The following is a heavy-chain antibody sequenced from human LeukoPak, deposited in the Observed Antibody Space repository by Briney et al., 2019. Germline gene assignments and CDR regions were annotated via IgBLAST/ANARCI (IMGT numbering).Heavy chain of an antibody. CDR3: ARDSAWDTVTTGGVFDY. CDR2: IYTSGST. V-gene: IGHV4-4*07. CDR1: GDSISSYY. Sequence: SETLSLTCTVSGDSISSYYWSWIRQPAGKGLEWIGRIYTSGSTNYNPSLKSRVTMSVDTSKNQFSLKLSSVTAADTAVYYCARDSAWDTVTTGGVFDYWGQGTLVTVSS. D-gene: IGHD4-17*01. J-gene: IGHJ4*02.